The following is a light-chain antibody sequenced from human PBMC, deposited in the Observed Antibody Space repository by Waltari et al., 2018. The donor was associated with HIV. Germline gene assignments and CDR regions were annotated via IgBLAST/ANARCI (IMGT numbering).Light chain of an antibody. V-gene: IGLV2-23*02. Sequence: QSALTQPASVSGFLGQSITIPGNGTSRDVGGYNLVSWYQQHPGKAPKLMIYEVSKRPSGVSNRFSGSKSGNTASLTISGLQAEDEADYYCCAYAGSTTYVIFGGGTKLTVL. CDR3: CAYAGSTTYVI. CDR2: EVS. CDR1: SRDVGGYNL. J-gene: IGLJ2*01.